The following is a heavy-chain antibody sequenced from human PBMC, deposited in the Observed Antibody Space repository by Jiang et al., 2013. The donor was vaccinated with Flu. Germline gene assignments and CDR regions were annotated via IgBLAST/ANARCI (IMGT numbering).Heavy chain of an antibody. CDR2: IKSKINDGTT. CDR3: ATEGVTNFGADIQDFYYYMDV. Sequence: VQLVESGGGLVKPGESLRLSCAASGFTFSNAWMSWVRQAPGKGLEWVGRIKSKINDGTTDYAAPVRGRFSISRDDSRKTLYLQMNSLNTEDTAVYYCATEGVTNFGADIQDFYYYMDVWGKGTTVTVSS. D-gene: IGHD3-3*01. CDR1: GFTFSNAW. V-gene: IGHV3-15*01. J-gene: IGHJ6*03.